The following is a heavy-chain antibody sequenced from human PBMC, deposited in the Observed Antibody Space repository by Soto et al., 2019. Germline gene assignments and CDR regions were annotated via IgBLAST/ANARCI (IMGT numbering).Heavy chain of an antibody. V-gene: IGHV3-30-3*01. D-gene: IGHD6-6*01. CDR2: ISYDGSVD. Sequence: QEQLVESGGGVVQPGKSLRLSCAASRFTLSDYAMHWVRQAPGKGLEWVALISYDGSVDYYADSVKGRFTISRDNSRNTQYLQMNSLRLEDTAVYYCARVRDPEYFYAMDVWGQGTTVTVSS. J-gene: IGHJ6*02. CDR1: RFTLSDYA. CDR3: ARVRDPEYFYAMDV.